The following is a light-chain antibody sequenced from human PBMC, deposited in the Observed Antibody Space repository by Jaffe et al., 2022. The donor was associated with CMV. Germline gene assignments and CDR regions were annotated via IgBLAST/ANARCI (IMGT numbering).Light chain of an antibody. CDR2: GAS. CDR3: QQYNNWPRGT. J-gene: IGKJ1*01. CDR1: QGVSNN. Sequence: EIVMTQSPDTLSVSLGERATLSCRASQGVSNNLAWYQQKLGQAPRLLIHGASTRVTGIPDRFSGSGSGTEFTLTISSLQSEDFAVYYCQQYNNWPRGTFGQGTKVEIK. V-gene: IGKV3-15*01.